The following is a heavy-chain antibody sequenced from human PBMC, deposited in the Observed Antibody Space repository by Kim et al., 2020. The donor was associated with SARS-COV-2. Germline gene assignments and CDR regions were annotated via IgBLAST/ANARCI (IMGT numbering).Heavy chain of an antibody. Sequence: GGSLRLSCAASGFTFSSYAMNWVRQAPGKGLEWVSSISSSSGTTYYADSMKGRFTISRDNAKNTLYLQMNSLRAEDTAVYYCAKVDEGDWEYYFDDWGQGTLVTVSS. J-gene: IGHJ4*02. CDR2: ISSSSGTT. D-gene: IGHD1-26*01. CDR1: GFTFSSYA. CDR3: AKVDEGDWEYYFDD. V-gene: IGHV3-48*01.